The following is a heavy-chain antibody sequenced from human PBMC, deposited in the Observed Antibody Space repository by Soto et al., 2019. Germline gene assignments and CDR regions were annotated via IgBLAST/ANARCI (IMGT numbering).Heavy chain of an antibody. J-gene: IGHJ3*02. CDR1: GFTFSSYS. CDR2: ISSSSSTI. CDR3: ARERGYYYDSSGYYADDTFDI. V-gene: IGHV3-48*02. Sequence: EVQLVESGGGLVQPGGSLRLSCAASGFTFSSYSMNWVRQAPGKGLEWVSYISSSSSTIYYADSVKGRFTISRDNGKNSMHLQMNSLRDEDTAVHYCARERGYYYDSSGYYADDTFDIWGQGTMVTVSS. D-gene: IGHD3-22*01.